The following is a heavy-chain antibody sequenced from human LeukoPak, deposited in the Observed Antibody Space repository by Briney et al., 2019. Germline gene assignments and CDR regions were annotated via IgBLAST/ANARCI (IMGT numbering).Heavy chain of an antibody. J-gene: IGHJ4*02. CDR1: GGSISSYY. V-gene: IGHV4-59*08. Sequence: TETLSLTCTVSGGSISSYYWSWIRQPPGKGLEWIGYIYYSGSTNYNPSLKSRVTISVDTSKNQFSLKLSSVTAADTAVYYCARQVAGTDYWGQGTLVTVSS. CDR3: ARQVAGTDY. D-gene: IGHD6-19*01. CDR2: IYYSGST.